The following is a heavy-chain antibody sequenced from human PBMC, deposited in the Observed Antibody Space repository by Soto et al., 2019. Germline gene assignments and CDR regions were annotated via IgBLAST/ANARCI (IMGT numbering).Heavy chain of an antibody. CDR3: ARDRESYYYYYGMDV. CDR2: IWYDGSNK. CDR1: GFTFSRYG. J-gene: IGHJ6*02. V-gene: IGHV3-33*01. Sequence: GGSLRLSCGASGFTFSRYGMHWVRQAPGKGLEWVAVIWYDGSNKYYADSVKGRFTISRDNSKNTLYLQMNSLRAEDTAVYYCARDRESYYYYYGMDVWGQGTTVTVSS.